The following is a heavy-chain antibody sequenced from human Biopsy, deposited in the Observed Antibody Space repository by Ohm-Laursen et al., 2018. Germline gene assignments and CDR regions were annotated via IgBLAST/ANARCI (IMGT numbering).Heavy chain of an antibody. Sequence: SDTLSLTCPVSGGSFTGHYWTWIRQPPGKGLEWIGHIYYSVMTNYNPSLQSRVSISVDTSRNQVSLTLSSVTAADTAVYYCARDSGILNYGNFKYYHYYGMDVWGQGTKVTVPS. CDR2: IYYSVMT. CDR3: ARDSGILNYGNFKYYHYYGMDV. V-gene: IGHV4-59*11. D-gene: IGHD4-11*01. J-gene: IGHJ6*02. CDR1: GGSFTGHY.